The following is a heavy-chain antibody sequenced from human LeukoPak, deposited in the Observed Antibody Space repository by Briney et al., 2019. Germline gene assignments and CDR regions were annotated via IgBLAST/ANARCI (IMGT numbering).Heavy chain of an antibody. D-gene: IGHD3-22*01. Sequence: SETLSLTSTVSGDSISRGDYYWSWSRQPPGKGLEWNGYVYYSGSTYYNPSRKSPATLSVNTSKHQFSLKLSSVTAADTAVYYCAREGDDSSGYYSPLDYWGQGTLVTVSS. CDR1: GDSISRGDYY. CDR3: AREGDDSSGYYSPLDY. CDR2: VYYSGST. J-gene: IGHJ4*02. V-gene: IGHV4-30-4*01.